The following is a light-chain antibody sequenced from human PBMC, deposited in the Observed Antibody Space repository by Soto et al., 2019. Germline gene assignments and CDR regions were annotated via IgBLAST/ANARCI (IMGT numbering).Light chain of an antibody. Sequence: EFVLTQSPGTLSLSPGERATLSCRASQTVRNNYLAWYQQKPGQAPRLLIYDASSRATGIPDRFSGSGSGTDFTLTISRPEPEDFAVYFCQNYGSSPPVTFGQGTKVDIK. CDR1: QTVRNNY. V-gene: IGKV3-20*01. CDR2: DAS. CDR3: QNYGSSPPVT. J-gene: IGKJ1*01.